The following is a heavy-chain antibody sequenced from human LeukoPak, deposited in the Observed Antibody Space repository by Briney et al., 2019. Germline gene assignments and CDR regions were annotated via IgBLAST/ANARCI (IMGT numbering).Heavy chain of an antibody. J-gene: IGHJ1*01. V-gene: IGHV4-30-4*07. CDR2: IYHTGNT. CDR1: GGSISSGGYS. Sequence: SETLSLTCAVSGGSISSGGYSWSWIRQPPGKGMEWIAYIYHTGNTYFNPSLKSRVTISVDTSKNQFSLKLSSVTAADTAVYYCARLKYYYDSSGYRAEYFQHWGQGTLVTVSS. CDR3: ARLKYYYDSSGYRAEYFQH. D-gene: IGHD3-22*01.